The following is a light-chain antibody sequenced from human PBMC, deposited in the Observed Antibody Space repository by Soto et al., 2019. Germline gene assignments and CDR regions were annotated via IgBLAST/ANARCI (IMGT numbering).Light chain of an antibody. Sequence: QSVLTQPPSASGTPGQRVTISCSGSSSNIGSNYVYWYQQLPGTAPKLLIYRNNQRPSGVPDRFSGSKSGTSASLAISGLRAEDEAEYYCAAWDDSRRGVVFGGGTKLTVL. CDR1: SSNIGSNY. V-gene: IGLV1-47*01. CDR3: AAWDDSRRGVV. J-gene: IGLJ2*01. CDR2: RNN.